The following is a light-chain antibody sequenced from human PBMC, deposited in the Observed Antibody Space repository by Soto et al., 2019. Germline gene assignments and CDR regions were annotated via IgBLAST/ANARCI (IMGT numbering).Light chain of an antibody. CDR1: QSVSMW. J-gene: IGKJ1*01. Sequence: DTQMTQSPSTLCASVGDTVTXXXXASQSVSMWLAWFQQKPGKAPKLLIYDASSLESGVPSRFSGSGSGTEFTLTISSLQPDDFATYYCQHYNSYSEAFGQGTKV. CDR3: QHYNSYSEA. V-gene: IGKV1-5*01. CDR2: DAS.